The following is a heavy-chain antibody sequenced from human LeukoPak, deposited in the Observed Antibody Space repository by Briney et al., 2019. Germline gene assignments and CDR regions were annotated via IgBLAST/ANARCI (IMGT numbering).Heavy chain of an antibody. D-gene: IGHD3-22*01. CDR2: ISAYNGNT. CDR3: ARASYYYDSSGRNADAFDI. CDR1: GYTFTSYG. Sequence: ASVTVSCKASGYTFTSYGISWVRQAPGQGLEWMGWISAYNGNTNYAQKLQGRVTMTTDTSTSTAYMELRSLRSDDTAVYYCARASYYYDSSGRNADAFDIWGQGTMVTVSS. J-gene: IGHJ3*02. V-gene: IGHV1-18*01.